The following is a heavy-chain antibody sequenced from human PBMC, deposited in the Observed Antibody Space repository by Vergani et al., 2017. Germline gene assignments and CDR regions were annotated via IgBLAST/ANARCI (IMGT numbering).Heavy chain of an antibody. J-gene: IGHJ4*02. CDR3: ATSKHIVVVPFDY. Sequence: QVQLVQSGAEVKKPGSSVKVSCKASGGTFSSYAISWVRQAPGQGLEWMGGIIPIFGTANYAQKFQGRVTMTEDTSTDTAYMELSSLRSEDTAVYYCATSKHIVVVPFDYWGQGTLVTVSS. CDR2: IIPIFGTA. CDR1: GGTFSSYA. D-gene: IGHD2-21*01. V-gene: IGHV1-69*06.